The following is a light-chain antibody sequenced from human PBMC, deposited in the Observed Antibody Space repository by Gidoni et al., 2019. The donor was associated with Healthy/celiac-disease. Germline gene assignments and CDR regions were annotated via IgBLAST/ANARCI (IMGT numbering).Light chain of an antibody. CDR1: QEISNN. J-gene: IGKJ5*01. V-gene: IGKV1-33*01. Sequence: DVQRPESPSSLSASVGDRVTIPCQASQEISNNLNWYQQKPGKAPKLLIYDASNLETGVPSRFSGSGSGTDFTFTISSLQPEDIATYYCQQYANLPPTFGQGTRLEIK. CDR2: DAS. CDR3: QQYANLPPT.